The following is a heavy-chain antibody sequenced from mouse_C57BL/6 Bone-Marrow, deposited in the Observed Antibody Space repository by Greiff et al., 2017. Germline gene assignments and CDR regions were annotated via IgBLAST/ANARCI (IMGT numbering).Heavy chain of an antibody. CDR1: GYTFTSYW. CDR2: IDPNSGGT. Sequence: QVQLQQPGAELVKPGASVKLSCKASGYTFTSYWMHWVKQRPGRGLEWIGRIDPNSGGTKYNEKFKSKATLTVDKPSSTAYMQLSSLTSADSAVYYWARWGIYSNYVGDAMDYWGQGTSVTVSA. CDR3: ARWGIYSNYVGDAMDY. J-gene: IGHJ4*01. D-gene: IGHD2-5*01. V-gene: IGHV1-72*01.